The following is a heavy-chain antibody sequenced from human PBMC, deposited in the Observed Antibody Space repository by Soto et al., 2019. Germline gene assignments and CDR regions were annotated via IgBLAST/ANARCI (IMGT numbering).Heavy chain of an antibody. CDR2: INHNRSS. J-gene: IGHJ5*02. V-gene: IGHV4-34*01. CDR1: GGSFSGYY. Sequence: PSETLSLTCAVYGGSFSGYYWSWVRQPPGKGLEWIGEINHNRSSNYNPSHKKRGTQTVKTSKNQCSLKLSSVTAEDTAVYYCARGRGGYCSSTSCYNWFDPWGQGTLVTVSS. D-gene: IGHD2-2*01. CDR3: ARGRGGYCSSTSCYNWFDP.